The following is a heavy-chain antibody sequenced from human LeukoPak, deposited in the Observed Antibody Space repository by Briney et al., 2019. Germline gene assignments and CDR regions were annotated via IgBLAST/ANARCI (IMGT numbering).Heavy chain of an antibody. CDR1: GYTFTGYY. Sequence: ASVKVSCKASGYTFTGYYMHWVRQAPGQGLEWMGWINPNSGGTNYAQKFQGRVTMTRDTSISTAYMEPSRLRSDDTAVYYCARVVAAAGKSYYYYYMDVWGKGTTVTVSS. CDR2: INPNSGGT. J-gene: IGHJ6*03. D-gene: IGHD6-13*01. V-gene: IGHV1-2*02. CDR3: ARVVAAAGKSYYYYYMDV.